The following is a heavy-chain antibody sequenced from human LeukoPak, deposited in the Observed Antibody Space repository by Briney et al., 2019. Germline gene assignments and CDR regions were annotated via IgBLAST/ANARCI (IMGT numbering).Heavy chain of an antibody. J-gene: IGHJ6*03. D-gene: IGHD5-24*01. CDR2: MNPNSGNT. CDR1: GYTFTGYY. Sequence: ASVKVSCKASGYTFTGYYMHWVRQAPGQGLEWMGWMNPNSGNTGYAQKFQGRVTITRNTSISTAYMELSSLRSEDTAVYYCARAYSGRWLQLLSGYYYYYMDVWGKGTTVTVSS. V-gene: IGHV1-8*03. CDR3: ARAYSGRWLQLLSGYYYYYMDV.